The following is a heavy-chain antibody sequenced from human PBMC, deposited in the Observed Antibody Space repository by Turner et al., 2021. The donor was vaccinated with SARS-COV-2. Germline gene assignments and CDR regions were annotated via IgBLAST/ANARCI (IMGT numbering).Heavy chain of an antibody. J-gene: IGHJ2*01. CDR1: GYTLTELS. CDR2: FDPEDGET. V-gene: IGHV1-24*01. Sequence: QVQRVQSGAEVKKPGASVTVPCMVSGYTLTELSMHWVRQAPGKGLEWMGGFDPEDGETIYAQKFQGRVTMTEDTSTDTAYMELSSLRSEDTAVYYCATTLVTLIGDWYFDLWGRGTLVTVSS. D-gene: IGHD3-22*01. CDR3: ATTLVTLIGDWYFDL.